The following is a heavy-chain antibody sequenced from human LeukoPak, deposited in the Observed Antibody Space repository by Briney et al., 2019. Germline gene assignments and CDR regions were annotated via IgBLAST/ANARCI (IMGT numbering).Heavy chain of an antibody. D-gene: IGHD3-22*01. CDR1: GDSINSLDL. J-gene: IGHJ3*02. Sequence: PSETLSLTCTVSGDSINSLDLWSWVRQPPGKGLEWIGEINHSGSTNYNPSLKSRVTISVDTSKNQFSLKLSSVTAADTAVYYCARGRFYYWYAFDIWGQGTMVTVSS. CDR2: INHSGST. CDR3: ARGRFYYWYAFDI. V-gene: IGHV4-4*02.